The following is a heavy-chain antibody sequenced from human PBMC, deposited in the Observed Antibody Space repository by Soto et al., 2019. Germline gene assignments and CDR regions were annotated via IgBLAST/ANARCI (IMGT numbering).Heavy chain of an antibody. Sequence: GGSLRLSCAASGFTFSSYSMNWVRQAPGKGLEWVSSISSSSSYIYYADSVKGRFTISRDNAKNSLYLQMNSLRAEDMAVYYCAIWWFGGTTGTRREYCFGYWCQGTLVTVSS. J-gene: IGHJ4*02. CDR1: GFTFSSYS. CDR3: AIWWFGGTTGTRREYCFGY. CDR2: ISSSSSYI. D-gene: IGHD1-1*01. V-gene: IGHV3-21*01.